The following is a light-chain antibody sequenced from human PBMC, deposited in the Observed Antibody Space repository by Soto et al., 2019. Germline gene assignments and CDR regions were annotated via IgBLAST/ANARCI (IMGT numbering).Light chain of an antibody. J-gene: IGKJ4*01. CDR2: AAS. CDR1: QGIRND. CDR3: LQHNSYHWFT. V-gene: IGKV1-17*01. Sequence: DIQMTQSPSSLSASVGDRVTITCRASQGIRNDLGWYQQKPAKAPKRLIYAASSLHSGVPSRFRGSGSWTVFTITISSLQPEDFETYYCLQHNSYHWFTFGGGTKVEIK.